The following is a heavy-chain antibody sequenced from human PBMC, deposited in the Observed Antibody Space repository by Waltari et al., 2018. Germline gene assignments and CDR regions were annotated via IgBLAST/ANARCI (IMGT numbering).Heavy chain of an antibody. CDR1: GGSFSGYY. CDR3: ANRAARPPYYYYYMDV. D-gene: IGHD6-6*01. Sequence: QVQLQQWGAGLLKPSETLSLTCAVYGGSFSGYYWSWIRQPPGKGLEWIGEINHSGSTNYNPSLKSRVTISVDTSKNQFSLKLSSVTAADTAVYYCANRAARPPYYYYYMDVWGKGTTVTVSS. V-gene: IGHV4-34*01. J-gene: IGHJ6*03. CDR2: INHSGST.